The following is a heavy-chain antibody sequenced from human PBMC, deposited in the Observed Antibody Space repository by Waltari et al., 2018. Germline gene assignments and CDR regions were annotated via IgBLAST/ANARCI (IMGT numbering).Heavy chain of an antibody. CDR3: ATTVTTFGSFDY. CDR1: GGTFSSYA. J-gene: IGHJ4*02. Sequence: QVQLVQSGAEVKKPGSSVEVSCKASGGTFSSYAISWVRQAPGQGFEWMGGIIPIFGTANYAQKFQGGVTITADESTSTAYMELSSLRSEDTAVYYCATTVTTFGSFDYWGQGTLVTVSS. CDR2: IIPIFGTA. V-gene: IGHV1-69*01. D-gene: IGHD3-3*01.